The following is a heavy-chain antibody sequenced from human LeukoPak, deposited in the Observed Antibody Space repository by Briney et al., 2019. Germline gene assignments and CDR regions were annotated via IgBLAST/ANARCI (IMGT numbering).Heavy chain of an antibody. CDR3: ARGTQISGIDLDY. Sequence: GSLRLSSAASGLPFISNKMHWVRQAPGKGLVWVSRINIDGTSTTYAESVKGRFTVSRDNAKNTLYLQMHSLRAEDMVVYYCARGTQISGIDLDYWGQGTLVTVSS. V-gene: IGHV3-74*01. D-gene: IGHD5-12*01. CDR1: GLPFISNK. J-gene: IGHJ4*02. CDR2: INIDGTST.